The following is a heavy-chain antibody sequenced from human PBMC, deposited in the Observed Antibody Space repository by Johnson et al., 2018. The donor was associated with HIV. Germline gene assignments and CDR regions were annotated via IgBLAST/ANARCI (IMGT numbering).Heavy chain of an antibody. CDR2: MSYDGSNK. CDR3: AKCIWGSSLIDAFDI. D-gene: IGHD6-13*01. V-gene: IGHV3-33*06. CDR1: GFTFSTYG. J-gene: IGHJ3*02. Sequence: QVQLVESGGGVVQPGRSLRLSCAASGFTFSTYGIHWVRQTPGKGLEWVAGMSYDGSNKYYADSVKGRFTISRDNSKNTLYLQMNSLRAEDTAVYYCAKCIWGSSLIDAFDIWGQGTRVTVSS.